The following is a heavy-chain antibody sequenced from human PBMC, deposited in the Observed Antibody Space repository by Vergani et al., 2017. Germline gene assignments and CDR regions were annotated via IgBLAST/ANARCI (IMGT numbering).Heavy chain of an antibody. CDR1: GGSISSSSYY. CDR2: IYYSGST. CDR3: ARHLVVTAISGAFDI. Sequence: QLQLQESGPGLVKPSETLSLTCTVSGGSISSSSYYWGWIRQPPGKGLEWIGSIYYSGSTYYNPSLKSRVTISVDTSKNQFSLKLSSVTAADTAVYYCARHLVVTAISGAFDIWGQGTMVTVSS. J-gene: IGHJ3*02. D-gene: IGHD2-21*02. V-gene: IGHV4-39*01.